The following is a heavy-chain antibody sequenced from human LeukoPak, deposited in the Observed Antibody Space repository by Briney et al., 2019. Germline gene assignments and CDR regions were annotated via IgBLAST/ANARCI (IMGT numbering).Heavy chain of an antibody. J-gene: IGHJ4*02. D-gene: IGHD3-22*01. V-gene: IGHV3-7*01. CDR2: IKQDGSEK. CDR3: ASDPSGYPDY. Sequence: GGSLRLSCAASEFTFSNYVMSWVRQAPGKGLEWVANIKQDGSEKYYVDSVKGRFTISRDNAKNSLYLQMNSLRAEDTAVYYCASDPSGYPDYWGQGTLVTVSS. CDR1: EFTFSNYV.